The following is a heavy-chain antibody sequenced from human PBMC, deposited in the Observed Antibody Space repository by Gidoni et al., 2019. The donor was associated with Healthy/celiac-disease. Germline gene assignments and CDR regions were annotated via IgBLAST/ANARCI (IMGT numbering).Heavy chain of an antibody. V-gene: IGHV3-30-3*01. Sequence: QVPLVASGGGVVQPGRSLRPSCAASGFPFSSYASHWVRPAPGNGLEWVAVISYDGSNKYYADSVKCRFTISRDNSKNTLYLQMNSLRAEDTAVYYCARSASGDGYFDYWGQGTLVTVSS. D-gene: IGHD2-21*02. CDR1: GFPFSSYA. J-gene: IGHJ4*02. CDR2: ISYDGSNK. CDR3: ARSASGDGYFDY.